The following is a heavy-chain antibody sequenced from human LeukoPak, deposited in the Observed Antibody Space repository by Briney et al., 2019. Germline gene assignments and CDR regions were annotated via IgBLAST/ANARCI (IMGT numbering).Heavy chain of an antibody. Sequence: GRSLRLSCAASGFTFSSYAMHWVRQAPGKGLEWVAVISYDGSNKYYADSVKGRFTISRDNSKNTLYLQMNSLRAEDTAVYYCARDQQYYYDSSGTVGYWGQGTLVTVSS. CDR1: GFTFSSYA. D-gene: IGHD3-22*01. V-gene: IGHV3-30-3*01. CDR2: ISYDGSNK. J-gene: IGHJ4*02. CDR3: ARDQQYYYDSSGTVGY.